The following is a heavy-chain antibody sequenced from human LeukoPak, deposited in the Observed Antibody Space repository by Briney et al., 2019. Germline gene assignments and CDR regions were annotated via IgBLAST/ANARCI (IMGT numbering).Heavy chain of an antibody. CDR1: GFTFSSAW. CDR3: ATEFYSNGYNY. V-gene: IGHV3-15*01. CDR2: IKSRTDGGSA. J-gene: IGHJ4*02. Sequence: GGSLRLSCAASGFTFSSAWMTWVRQPPGKGLEWVGHIKSRTDGGSADYSAPVKGRFTVSRDDSKNTIYLQMNSLKTEDSAVYYCATEFYSNGYNYWGQGTPVTVSS. D-gene: IGHD5-24*01.